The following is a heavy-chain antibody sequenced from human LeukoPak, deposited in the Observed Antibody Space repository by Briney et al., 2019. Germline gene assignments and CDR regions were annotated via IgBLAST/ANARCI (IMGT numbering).Heavy chain of an antibody. CDR1: GFTFSSYW. J-gene: IGHJ4*02. D-gene: IGHD3-9*01. CDR3: AKWGDYDVLTGYYDSDY. V-gene: IGHV3-23*01. CDR2: ITGSGGTT. Sequence: GGSLRLSCVDSGFTFSSYWMSWVRQAPGKGLEWLSAITGSGGTTYYAHSVKGRFTSSRDNSKNTLYLQMNTLRAEDTAVYYCAKWGDYDVLTGYYDSDYWGQGTLVTVSS.